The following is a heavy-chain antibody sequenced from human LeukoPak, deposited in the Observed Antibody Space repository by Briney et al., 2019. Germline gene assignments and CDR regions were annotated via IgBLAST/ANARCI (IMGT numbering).Heavy chain of an antibody. CDR1: GFTFSSYG. CDR2: IRYDGSNK. J-gene: IGHJ4*02. Sequence: GGSVRLSCAASGFTFSSYGMHWVRQAPGKGLVGVAFIRYDGSNKYYADSVKGRFTISRDNSKNTLYLQMNSLRAEDTAVYYCVKDWADVDTAMVYYWGQGNLVTVSS. D-gene: IGHD5-18*01. CDR3: VKDWADVDTAMVYY. V-gene: IGHV3-30*02.